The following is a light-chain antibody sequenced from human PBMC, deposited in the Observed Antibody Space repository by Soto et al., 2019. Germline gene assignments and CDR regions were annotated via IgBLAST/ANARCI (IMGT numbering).Light chain of an antibody. CDR3: SSYAGSNNYV. V-gene: IGLV2-8*01. J-gene: IGLJ1*01. CDR2: EVS. Sequence: QSALTQPPSASGSPGQSVTISCTATSGDVGGYNYVSWYQQHPGKAPKLMIYEVSKRPSGVPDRFSGSKSGNTASLTVSGLPAEDQADYYCSSYAGSNNYVFGTGTKLTVL. CDR1: SGDVGGYNY.